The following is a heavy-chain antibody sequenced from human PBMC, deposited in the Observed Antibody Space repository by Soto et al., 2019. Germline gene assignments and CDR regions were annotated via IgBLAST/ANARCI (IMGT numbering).Heavy chain of an antibody. CDR2: ISYDGSNK. CDR1: GFTFSSYG. V-gene: IGHV3-30*18. D-gene: IGHD2-15*01. Sequence: GGSLRLSCAASGFTFSSYGMHWVRQAPGKGLEWVAVISYDGSNKYYADSVKGRFTISRDNSKNTLYLQMNSLRAEDTAVYYCAKLDCSGGSCPAAPEELDYWGQGTLVTVSS. J-gene: IGHJ4*02. CDR3: AKLDCSGGSCPAAPEELDY.